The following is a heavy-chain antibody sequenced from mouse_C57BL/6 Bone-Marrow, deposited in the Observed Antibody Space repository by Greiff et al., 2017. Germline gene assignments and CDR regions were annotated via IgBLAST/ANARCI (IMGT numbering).Heavy chain of an antibody. CDR1: GFSLSTFGLG. V-gene: IGHV8-8*01. J-gene: IGHJ2*01. CDR2: IWWDDDK. CDR3: ARIASGYYSNYDYCDY. Sequence: QVTLKECGPGILQPSQTLSLTCSFSGFSLSTFGLGVGWIRQPSGKGLEWLAHIWWDDDKYYKPALKSRLTITKETSKNQVFLKIANVDTADTATYYCARIASGYYSNYDYCDYWGQGTTLTVSS. D-gene: IGHD2-5*01.